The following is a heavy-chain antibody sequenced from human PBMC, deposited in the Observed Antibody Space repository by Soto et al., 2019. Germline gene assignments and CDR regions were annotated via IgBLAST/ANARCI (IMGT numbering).Heavy chain of an antibody. V-gene: IGHV1-18*01. CDR3: ARMGSSGCFDY. CDR2: INAYNGNT. CDR1: GYIFSSYG. J-gene: IGHJ4*02. D-gene: IGHD6-19*01. Sequence: QVQLVQSGAEVKKPGASVKVSCKASGYIFSSYGLSWVRQAPGQGLEWMGWINAYNGNTNYAQNLQGRVTMTTDTSTSTADMELRSLRSDDTAVYYCARMGSSGCFDYWGQGTLVTVSS.